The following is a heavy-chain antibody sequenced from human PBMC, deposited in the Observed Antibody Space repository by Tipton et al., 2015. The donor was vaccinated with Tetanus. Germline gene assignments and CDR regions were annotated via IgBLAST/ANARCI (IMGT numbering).Heavy chain of an antibody. D-gene: IGHD3-16*01. J-gene: IGHJ5*02. CDR2: IYYSGST. CDR1: GASIKNSPYF. Sequence: LRLSCSVSGASIKNSPYFWNWIRRSPGKGLEWIGYIYYSGSTFYNPSLKSRVTVSVDTSKNQFSLNLTSVTAADTAVYYCARDQGGGRVARLNWFDPWGQGTLVTVSS. CDR3: ARDQGGGRVARLNWFDP. V-gene: IGHV4-30-4*01.